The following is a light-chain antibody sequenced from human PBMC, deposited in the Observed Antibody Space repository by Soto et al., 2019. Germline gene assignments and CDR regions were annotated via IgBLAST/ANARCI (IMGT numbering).Light chain of an antibody. CDR3: SSHAGSKRV. Sequence: QSALTQPPSASGSPGQSVTIPCTGTSSDVGGYNYVSWYQQHPGKAPKLMIYEVNKRPSGVPDRFSRSKSGNTASLTVPGLQAEDEGDYYCSSHAGSKRVFGTGTKVTV. CDR1: SSDVGGYNY. CDR2: EVN. V-gene: IGLV2-8*01. J-gene: IGLJ1*01.